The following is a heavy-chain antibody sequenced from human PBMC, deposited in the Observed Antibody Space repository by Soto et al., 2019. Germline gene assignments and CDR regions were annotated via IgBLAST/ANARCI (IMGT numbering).Heavy chain of an antibody. J-gene: IGHJ4*02. Sequence: PGGSLRLSCAASGFTVRSNYMSWVRQAPGKGLEWVSVIESGGSTYYTDSVKGRFTISRDNSKNTLYLQMNSLRAEDTAVYFCARDYGGNSGFDYWGQGTMVPV. CDR1: GFTVRSNY. V-gene: IGHV3-53*01. D-gene: IGHD4-17*01. CDR2: IESGGST. CDR3: ARDYGGNSGFDY.